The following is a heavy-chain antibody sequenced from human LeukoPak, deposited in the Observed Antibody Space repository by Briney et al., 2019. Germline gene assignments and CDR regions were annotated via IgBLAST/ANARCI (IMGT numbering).Heavy chain of an antibody. CDR3: ARTPPKGDIDT. D-gene: IGHD2-21*02. V-gene: IGHV1-8*01. J-gene: IGHJ5*02. CDR1: GYSFSNFH. CDR2: MSPKTGDR. Sequence: ASVKVSCKASGYSFSNFHINWVRQASGQGLEWIGWMSPKTGDRGYALKFQGRVTMTSDTSEGTVYMEVHSLTSDDSAVYYCARTPPKGDIDTWGQGTTVTVSS.